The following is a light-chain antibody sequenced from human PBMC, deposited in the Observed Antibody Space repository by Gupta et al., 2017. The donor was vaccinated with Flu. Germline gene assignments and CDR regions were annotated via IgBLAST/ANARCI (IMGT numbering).Light chain of an antibody. Sequence: SVLTQPPSESATPGERVAISCSGVSSNVGSNHVFWYQQFPAAAPKLVMSKSDQRPSGIPDRFSGSKSGTSASLAISGLRSEDEADYYCAAWDDSLRAWVFGGGTKLTVL. CDR3: AAWDDSLRAWV. V-gene: IGLV1-47*01. CDR2: KSD. CDR1: SSNVGSNH. J-gene: IGLJ3*02.